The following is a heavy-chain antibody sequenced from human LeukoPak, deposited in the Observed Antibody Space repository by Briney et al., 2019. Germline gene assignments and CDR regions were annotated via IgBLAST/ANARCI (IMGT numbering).Heavy chain of an antibody. D-gene: IGHD3-3*01. CDR3: AKLNGYYDFWRRVHRQNWFDH. J-gene: IGHJ5*02. Sequence: PSETLSLTCTVSGGSISSNNYYWAWIRQPPGKGLEWIGTLYYTGDTYYNPSLKSRVTISFDTSKNDYSMKLTSVTAADTAVYYCAKLNGYYDFWRRVHRQNWFDHWGQGNLVTVSS. CDR2: LYYTGDT. V-gene: IGHV4-39*07. CDR1: GGSISSNNYY.